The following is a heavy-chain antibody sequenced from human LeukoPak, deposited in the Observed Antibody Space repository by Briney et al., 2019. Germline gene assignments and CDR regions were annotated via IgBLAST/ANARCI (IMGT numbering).Heavy chain of an antibody. CDR1: GFTFSSYD. V-gene: IGHV3-13*01. J-gene: IGHJ3*02. CDR3: IRGGIQVSGIDAFDI. CDR2: IGIAGDT. D-gene: IGHD5/OR15-5a*01. Sequence: GGSLRLSCAASGFTFSSYDMHWVRQAPGRGLEWVSAIGIAGDTYYPDSVKGRFTISREHAKNSMYLQMNSLKDGDTAVYYCIRGGIQVSGIDAFDIWGQGTMVTVSS.